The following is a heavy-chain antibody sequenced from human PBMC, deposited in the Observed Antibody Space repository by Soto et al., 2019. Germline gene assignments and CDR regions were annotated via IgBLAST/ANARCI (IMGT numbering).Heavy chain of an antibody. CDR3: AYTRGG. CDR2: INEDGSEK. J-gene: IGHJ4*02. Sequence: EVQLVESGGGLVQPGGSLRLSCEASGFTFHSYWMWWVRQAPGKGLQWLANINEDGSEKYYLDSVRGRFTISRGNARNTWYLQKNSRRVEDTAVYYCAYTRGGWGQGMQVTVPS. V-gene: IGHV3-7*01. CDR1: GFTFHSYW. D-gene: IGHD4-4*01.